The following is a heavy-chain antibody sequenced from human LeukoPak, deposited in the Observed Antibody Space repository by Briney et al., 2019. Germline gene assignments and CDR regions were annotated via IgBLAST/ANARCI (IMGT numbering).Heavy chain of an antibody. Sequence: PSETLSLTCAVYGGSFSGYYWSWIRQPPGKGLEWIGEINHSGSTNYNPSLKSQVTISVDTSKDQFSLKLSSVTAADTAVYYCARAWYYFDYWGQGTLVTVSS. CDR2: INHSGST. J-gene: IGHJ4*02. CDR3: ARAWYYFDY. CDR1: GGSFSGYY. D-gene: IGHD2-15*01. V-gene: IGHV4-34*01.